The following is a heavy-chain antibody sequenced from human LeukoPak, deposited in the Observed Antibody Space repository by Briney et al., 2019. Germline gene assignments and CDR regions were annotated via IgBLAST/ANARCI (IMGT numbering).Heavy chain of an antibody. V-gene: IGHV1-8*02. J-gene: IGHJ5*02. Sequence: ASVKVSCKASGYTLSNFDINWVRQATGQGLEWMGWMNPNRGNTGYAQKFQGRVTMTWDTSINTAYMELSSLTSEDTAVYYCARMYSRSDGLGNWFDPWGQGTLVTVSS. CDR1: GYTLSNFD. CDR2: MNPNRGNT. D-gene: IGHD3/OR15-3a*01. CDR3: ARMYSRSDGLGNWFDP.